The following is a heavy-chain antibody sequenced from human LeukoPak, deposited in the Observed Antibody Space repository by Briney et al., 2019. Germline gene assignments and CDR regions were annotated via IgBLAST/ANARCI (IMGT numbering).Heavy chain of an antibody. CDR1: GGSISSSSYY. J-gene: IGHJ6*02. Sequence: PETLSLTCTVSGGSISSSSYYWGWIRQPPGKGLEWIGSIYYSGSTYFNPSLKSRVTISVDTSKNQFSLKLSSVTAADTAVYYCARSYSSSWLYYYYGMDVWGQGTTVTVSS. D-gene: IGHD6-13*01. CDR2: IYYSGST. V-gene: IGHV4-39*01. CDR3: ARSYSSSWLYYYYGMDV.